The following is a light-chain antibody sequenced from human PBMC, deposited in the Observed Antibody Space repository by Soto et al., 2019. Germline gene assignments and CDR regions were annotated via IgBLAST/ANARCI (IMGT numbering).Light chain of an antibody. Sequence: EIVLTQSPATLSLSPGERATLSCRASQSVSSYLAWYQQKPGQAPRLLIYDASNRATGIPARFSGSGSGTDFTITISSLEPEDFAVYYCQQRSNLPPFTFGPGTKVDI. V-gene: IGKV3-11*01. CDR2: DAS. CDR1: QSVSSY. J-gene: IGKJ3*01. CDR3: QQRSNLPPFT.